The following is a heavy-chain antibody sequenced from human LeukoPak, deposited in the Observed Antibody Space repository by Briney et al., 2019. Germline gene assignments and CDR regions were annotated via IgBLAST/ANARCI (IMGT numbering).Heavy chain of an antibody. J-gene: IGHJ4*02. Sequence: GGSLRLSCAASGFTFNNYGMHWVRQPPGKGLEWVAFIRYDGSNKCYADSVKGRFTISRDNSKNTLYLQMNSLRSEDTAVYYCAKELMSVPKYFDYWGQGTLVTVSS. V-gene: IGHV3-30*02. CDR1: GFTFNNYG. CDR2: IRYDGSNK. CDR3: AKELMSVPKYFDY.